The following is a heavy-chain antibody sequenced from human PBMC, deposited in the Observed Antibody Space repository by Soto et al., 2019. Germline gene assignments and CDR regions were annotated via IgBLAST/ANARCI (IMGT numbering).Heavy chain of an antibody. CDR1: GDSVSSNSAA. V-gene: IGHV6-1*01. CDR2: TYYRSKWYN. J-gene: IGHJ3*02. D-gene: IGHD3-22*01. Sequence: PSQTLSLTCVISGDSVSSNSAAWNWIRQSPSRGLEWLGRTYYRSKWYNDYAVSVKSRITINPDTSKNQFSLQLNSVTPEDTAVYYCARVRFDSSGYPDAFDIWGQGTMVTVSS. CDR3: ARVRFDSSGYPDAFDI.